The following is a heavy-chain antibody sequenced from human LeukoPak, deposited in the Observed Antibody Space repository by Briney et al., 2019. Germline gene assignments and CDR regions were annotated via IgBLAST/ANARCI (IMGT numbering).Heavy chain of an antibody. J-gene: IGHJ3*02. CDR3: ASSTYVDYYGSGSPRAFDI. Sequence: ASVKVSCKASGGTFSSYAISWVRQAPGQGLEWMGGIIPIFGTANYAQKFQGRVTITTDESTSTAYMELSSLRSEDTAVYYCASSTYVDYYGSGSPRAFDIWGQGTVVTVSS. CDR2: IIPIFGTA. D-gene: IGHD3-10*01. V-gene: IGHV1-69*05. CDR1: GGTFSSYA.